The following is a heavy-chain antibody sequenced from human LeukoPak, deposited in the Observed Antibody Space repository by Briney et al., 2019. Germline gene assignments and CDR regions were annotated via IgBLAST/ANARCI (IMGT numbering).Heavy chain of an antibody. V-gene: IGHV3-7*05. Sequence: GGSLILSCAASGFTFSNYWMTWVRQAPGKELEWVANIKQDGSEKYYVDSLKGRFTISRDNAKNSLYLQMNSLRAEDTAFYYCARYRGNGWFDPWGQGTLVTVSS. CDR3: ARYRGNGWFDP. CDR2: IKQDGSEK. D-gene: IGHD3-10*01. CDR1: GFTFSNYW. J-gene: IGHJ5*02.